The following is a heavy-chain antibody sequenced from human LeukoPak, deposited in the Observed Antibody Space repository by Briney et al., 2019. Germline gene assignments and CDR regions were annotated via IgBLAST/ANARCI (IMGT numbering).Heavy chain of an antibody. CDR3: ARGWGAARHLYFDY. Sequence: SETLSLTCAVYGGSFSGYYWSWIRQPPGKGLEWIGEINHSGSTNYNPSLKSRVTISVDTSKNQFPPKLSSVTAADTAVYYCARGWGAARHLYFDYWGQGTLVTVSS. CDR1: GGSFSGYY. V-gene: IGHV4-34*01. J-gene: IGHJ4*02. CDR2: INHSGST. D-gene: IGHD6-6*01.